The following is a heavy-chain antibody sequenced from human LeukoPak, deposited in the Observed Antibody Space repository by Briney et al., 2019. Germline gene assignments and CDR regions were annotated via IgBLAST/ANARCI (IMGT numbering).Heavy chain of an antibody. CDR2: IYYSGST. Sequence: SETLSLTCTVSGGSISSYYWSWIRQPPGKGLEWIGYIYYSGSTTYNPSLKSRVTISVDTSKNQFSLKLSSVTAADTAVYYCARGGIAVAVSFDYWGQGTLVTVSS. D-gene: IGHD6-19*01. CDR3: ARGGIAVAVSFDY. J-gene: IGHJ4*02. CDR1: GGSISSYY. V-gene: IGHV4-59*01.